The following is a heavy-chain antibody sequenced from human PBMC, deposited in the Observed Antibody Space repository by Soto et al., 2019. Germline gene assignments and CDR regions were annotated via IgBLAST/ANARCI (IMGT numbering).Heavy chain of an antibody. Sequence: GGSLRLSCAASGFTFSSYGMHWVRQAPGKGLEWVAVISYDGSNKYYADSVKGRFTISRDNSKNTLYLQMNSLRAEDTAVYYCAKDRFRSWYYFDYWGQGTLVTVSS. V-gene: IGHV3-30*18. CDR2: ISYDGSNK. CDR1: GFTFSSYG. J-gene: IGHJ4*02. D-gene: IGHD6-13*01. CDR3: AKDRFRSWYYFDY.